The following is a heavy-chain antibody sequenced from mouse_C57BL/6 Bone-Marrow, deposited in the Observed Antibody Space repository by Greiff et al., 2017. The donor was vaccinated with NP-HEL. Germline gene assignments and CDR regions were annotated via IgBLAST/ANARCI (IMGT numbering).Heavy chain of an antibody. D-gene: IGHD2-4*01. CDR3: ARWGDYDYYFDY. CDR1: GYSITSDYA. CDR2: ISYSGST. Sequence: EVQLQESGPGLVKPSQSLSLTCTVTGYSITSDYAWNWIRQFPGNKLEWMGYISYSGSTSYNPSLKSRISITRDTSKNQFFLQLNSVTTEDTATYYCARWGDYDYYFDYWGQGTTLTVSS. J-gene: IGHJ2*01. V-gene: IGHV3-2*02.